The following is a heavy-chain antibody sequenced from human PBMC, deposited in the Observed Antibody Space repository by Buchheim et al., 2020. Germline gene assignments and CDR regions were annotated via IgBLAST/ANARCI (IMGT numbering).Heavy chain of an antibody. Sequence: QVQLQESGPGLVKPSQTLSLSCTVPGGSVSTGGYYWSWIRQHPGKGLEWIGYINYIGSTYYNPSLKNRLTISVDTSKNQSSLKLSSVTAADTAVYYCARNSGSYSEFDYWGQGTL. CDR1: GGSVSTGGYY. J-gene: IGHJ4*02. D-gene: IGHD1-26*01. V-gene: IGHV4-31*03. CDR3: ARNSGSYSEFDY. CDR2: INYIGST.